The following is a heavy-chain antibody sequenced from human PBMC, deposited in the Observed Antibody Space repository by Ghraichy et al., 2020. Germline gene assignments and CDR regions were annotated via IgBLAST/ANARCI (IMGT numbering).Heavy chain of an antibody. CDR3: ARLESGSYYRFHFDY. CDR1: GGSISSSSYY. Sequence: SETLSLTCTVSGGSISSSSYYWGWIRQPPGKGLEWIGSIYYSGSTYYNPSLKSRVTISVDTSKNQFSLKLSSVTAADTAVYYCARLESGSYYRFHFDYWGQGTLVTVSS. CDR2: IYYSGST. V-gene: IGHV4-39*01. J-gene: IGHJ4*02. D-gene: IGHD1-26*01.